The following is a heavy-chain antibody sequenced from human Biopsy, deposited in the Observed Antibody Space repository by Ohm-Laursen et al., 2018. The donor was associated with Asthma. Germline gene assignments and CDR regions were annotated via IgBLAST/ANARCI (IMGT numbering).Heavy chain of an antibody. V-gene: IGHV3-20*01. CDR3: GRDMGGFGSGWFPVEF. J-gene: IGHJ4*02. Sequence: SLRLSCAASGFTFDDYGMSWVRQAQGKGLDWVSGINWNGGSTGYADSVKSRFTISRDNAKNSLYLQMNSLRAEDTALYHCGRDMGGFGSGWFPVEFWGQGTLVTVSS. CDR1: GFTFDDYG. D-gene: IGHD6-19*01. CDR2: INWNGGST.